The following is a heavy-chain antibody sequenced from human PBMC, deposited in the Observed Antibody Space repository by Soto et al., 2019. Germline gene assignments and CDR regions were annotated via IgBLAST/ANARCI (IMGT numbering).Heavy chain of an antibody. CDR3: ARSYYYILTGYLSDDAFDI. CDR2: MNPNSGNT. V-gene: IGHV1-8*01. J-gene: IGHJ3*02. CDR1: GYTFTSYD. Sequence: ASVKVSCKASGYTFTSYDINWVRQATGQGLEWMGWMNPNSGNTGYAQKFQGRVTMTRNTSISTAYMELSSLRSEDTAVYYFARSYYYILTGYLSDDAFDIWGQGTMVTVS. D-gene: IGHD3-9*01.